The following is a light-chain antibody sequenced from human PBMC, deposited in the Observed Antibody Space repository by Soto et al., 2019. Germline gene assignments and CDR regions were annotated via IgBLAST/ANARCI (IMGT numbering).Light chain of an antibody. V-gene: IGKV3-11*01. CDR3: QQCSNWPPIA. CDR1: QSVSYY. Sequence: EIVLTQSPATLSLSPGERATLSCRASQSVSYYLAWYQQKRGQAPRLLIYDASKRAPGILARLSGSGSGTDFTLTISSLEPEDFAVYYFQQCSNWPPIAFGQGTRLEIK. J-gene: IGKJ5*01. CDR2: DAS.